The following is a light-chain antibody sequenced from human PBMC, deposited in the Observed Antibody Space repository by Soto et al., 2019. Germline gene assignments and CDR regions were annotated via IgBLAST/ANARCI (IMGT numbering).Light chain of an antibody. J-gene: IGKJ1*01. CDR2: KVS. CDR3: MQGTHWPPWT. CDR1: QSLLSSDGDTF. V-gene: IGKV2-30*01. Sequence: DVVMTQSPLSLPVTLGQPAPISCRSSQSLLSSDGDTFLNWFHRRPGQSPRRLIYKVSNRDSGVPDRFSGSGSGTNFTLTISRVEAEDVGVYYCMQGTHWPPWTFGQGTKVEIK.